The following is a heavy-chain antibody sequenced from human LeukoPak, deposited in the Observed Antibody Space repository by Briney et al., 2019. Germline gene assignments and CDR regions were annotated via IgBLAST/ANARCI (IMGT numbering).Heavy chain of an antibody. CDR2: ISYDGSNK. CDR1: GFTFSSYA. D-gene: IGHD5-24*01. Sequence: GGSLRLSCAASGFTFSSYAMHWVRQAPGKGLEWVAVISYDGSNKYYADSVKGRFTISRDNSKNTLYLQMNSLRAEDTAVYYCARERDEGFDYWGQGTLVTVSS. CDR3: ARERDEGFDY. J-gene: IGHJ4*02. V-gene: IGHV3-30-3*01.